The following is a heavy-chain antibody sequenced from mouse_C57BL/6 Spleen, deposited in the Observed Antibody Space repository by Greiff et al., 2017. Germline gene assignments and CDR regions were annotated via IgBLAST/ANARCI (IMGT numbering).Heavy chain of an antibody. CDR2: IDPSDSET. CDR3: ARSGYDYDEFAY. D-gene: IGHD2-4*01. Sequence: QVQLKQSGAELVRPGSSVKLSCKASGYTFTSYWMHWVKQRPIQGLEWIGNIDPSDSETHYNQKFKDKATLTVDKSSSTAYMQLSSLTSEDSAVYYCARSGYDYDEFAYWGQGTLVTVSA. V-gene: IGHV1-52*01. J-gene: IGHJ3*01. CDR1: GYTFTSYW.